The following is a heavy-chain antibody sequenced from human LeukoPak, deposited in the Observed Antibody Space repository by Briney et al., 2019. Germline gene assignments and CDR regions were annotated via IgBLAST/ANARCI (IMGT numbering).Heavy chain of an antibody. CDR3: ARDSRSHRRDLEFDY. D-gene: IGHD2-15*01. V-gene: IGHV4-34*01. J-gene: IGHJ4*02. CDR2: IYYSGST. CDR1: GGSFSGYY. Sequence: SETLSLTCAVYGGSFSGYYWGWIRQPPGKGLEWIGSIYYSGSTYYNPSLKSRVTISVDTSKNQFSLKLSSVTAADTAVYYCARDSRSHRRDLEFDYWGQGTLVTVSS.